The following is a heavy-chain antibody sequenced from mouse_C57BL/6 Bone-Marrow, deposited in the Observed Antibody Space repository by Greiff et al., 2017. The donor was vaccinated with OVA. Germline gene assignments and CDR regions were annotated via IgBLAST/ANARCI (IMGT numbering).Heavy chain of an antibody. Sequence: EVNLMESGGGLVKPGGSLKLSCAASGFTFSSYAMSWVRQTPAKRLEWVATIRDGGSYTYYPDNIKGRFTIYKDNAKNNLYMQMSHVKSEDATMYYGARVDYRGYFDYWGQGTTLTVSS. D-gene: IGHD2-13*01. J-gene: IGHJ2*01. CDR1: GFTFSSYA. CDR3: ARVDYRGYFDY. CDR2: IRDGGSYT. V-gene: IGHV5-4*03.